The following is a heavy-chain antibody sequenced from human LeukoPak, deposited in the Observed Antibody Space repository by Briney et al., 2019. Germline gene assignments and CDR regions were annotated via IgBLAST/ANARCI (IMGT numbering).Heavy chain of an antibody. J-gene: IGHJ4*02. V-gene: IGHV3-49*03. Sequence: GGSLRLSCTASGFTFGDYAMSWFRQAPGKGLEWLGFIRSKAYGGTTEYAASVKGKFTISRDDSKNTLYLQMNSLNTEDTAVYYCTTPYYYGSGTITPIYYFDYWGQGTLVTVSS. CDR3: TTPYYYGSGTITPIYYFDY. D-gene: IGHD3-10*01. CDR2: IRSKAYGGTT. CDR1: GFTFGDYA.